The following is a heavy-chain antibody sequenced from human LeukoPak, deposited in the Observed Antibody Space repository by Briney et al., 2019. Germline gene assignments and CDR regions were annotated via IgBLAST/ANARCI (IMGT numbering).Heavy chain of an antibody. V-gene: IGHV3-7*04. J-gene: IGHJ4*02. CDR3: ARYKSRQLVYYFDY. D-gene: IGHD6-13*01. Sequence: GGSLRLSCAASGFTFSSYWMSWVRQAPGKGLEWVANIKQDGSEKYYVDSVKGRFTISRDNAKNSLYLQMNSLRAEDTAVYYCARYKSRQLVYYFDYWGQGTLVTVSS. CDR2: IKQDGSEK. CDR1: GFTFSSYW.